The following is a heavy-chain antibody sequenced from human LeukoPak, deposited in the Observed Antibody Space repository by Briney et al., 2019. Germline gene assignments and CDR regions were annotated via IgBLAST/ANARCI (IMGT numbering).Heavy chain of an antibody. J-gene: IGHJ4*02. CDR1: GFTFSSYG. Sequence: PGRSLRLSRAASGFTFSSYGMHWVRQAPGKGLEWVAVISYDGSNKYYADSVKGRFTISRDNSKNTLYLQMNSLRAEDTAVYYCAKDRVAVAGTFEYFDYWGQGTLVTVSS. D-gene: IGHD6-19*01. CDR2: ISYDGSNK. V-gene: IGHV3-30*18. CDR3: AKDRVAVAGTFEYFDY.